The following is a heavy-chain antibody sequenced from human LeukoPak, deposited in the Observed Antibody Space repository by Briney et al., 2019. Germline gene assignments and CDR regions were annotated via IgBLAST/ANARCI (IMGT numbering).Heavy chain of an antibody. J-gene: IGHJ4*02. CDR1: GYSISSGYY. V-gene: IGHV4-38-2*01. Sequence: PSETLSLTCAVSGYSISSGYYWGWIRQPPGKGLEWIGSIYHSGSTYYNPSLKSRVTISVDTSKNQFSLKLSSVTAADTAVYYCARGTYSHSYHIGYWGQGTLVTVSS. D-gene: IGHD5-18*01. CDR2: IYHSGST. CDR3: ARGTYSHSYHIGY.